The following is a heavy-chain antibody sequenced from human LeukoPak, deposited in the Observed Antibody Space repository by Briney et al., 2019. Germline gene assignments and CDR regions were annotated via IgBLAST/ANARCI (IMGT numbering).Heavy chain of an antibody. V-gene: IGHV1-18*04. CDR1: GYTFTSYG. J-gene: IGHJ6*04. CDR3: ARDPVVPAAMSYYYYYGMDV. D-gene: IGHD2-2*01. Sequence: ASVKVSCKASGYTFTSYGISWVRQAPGQGLEWMGWISAYNGNTNYAQKLQGRVTMTTDTSTSTAYMELRSLRSDDTAVYYRARDPVVPAAMSYYYYYGMDVWGKGTTVTVSS. CDR2: ISAYNGNT.